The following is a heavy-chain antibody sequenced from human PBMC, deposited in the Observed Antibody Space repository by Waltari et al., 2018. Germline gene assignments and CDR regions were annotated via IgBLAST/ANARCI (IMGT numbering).Heavy chain of an antibody. J-gene: IGHJ6*02. CDR2: IYPRTPNP. D-gene: IGHD1-7*01. Sequence: EVQLVQSGAEVKKPGESLKISCKGSGYSFTSYWIGWVRQRPGKGREWMGIIYPRTPNPKYSPSFQGQVTISADKSKNTLYLQMDSLRVQDTAVYYCARDDDLTGATKYFQYDYNGVDVWGQGTTITVSS. V-gene: IGHV5-51*01. CDR1: GYSFTSYW. CDR3: ARDDDLTGATKYFQYDYNGVDV.